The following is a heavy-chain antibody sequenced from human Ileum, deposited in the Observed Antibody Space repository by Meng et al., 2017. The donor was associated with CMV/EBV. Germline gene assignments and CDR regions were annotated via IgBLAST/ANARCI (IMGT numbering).Heavy chain of an antibody. Sequence: GEPLKTSCAASGFTLSSHWMSWVRQAPGKGLEWAANIKEDGSEKNYVDSVRGRFTLSRDNAKNSLVLQMNGLRGEDTAVYYCVRGGKKFGNFWGQGTLVTVSS. D-gene: IGHD4-23*01. CDR3: VRGGKKFGNF. CDR2: IKEDGSEK. CDR1: GFTLSSHW. V-gene: IGHV3-7*01. J-gene: IGHJ4*02.